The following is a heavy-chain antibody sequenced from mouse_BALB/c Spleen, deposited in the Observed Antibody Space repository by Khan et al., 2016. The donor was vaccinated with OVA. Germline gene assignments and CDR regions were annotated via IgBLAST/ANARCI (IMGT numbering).Heavy chain of an antibody. Sequence: QVQLKQSGAELARPGASVKMSCKASGYTFTSYTMHWVKQRPGQGLEWIGYINPSSGYTNYNQKFKDKATLTADKSSSTAYMQLSSLTSEDSAVYYCARWTYYAMDYWGQGTSVTVSS. V-gene: IGHV1-4*01. J-gene: IGHJ4*01. CDR2: INPSSGYT. CDR1: GYTFTSYT. CDR3: ARWTYYAMDY.